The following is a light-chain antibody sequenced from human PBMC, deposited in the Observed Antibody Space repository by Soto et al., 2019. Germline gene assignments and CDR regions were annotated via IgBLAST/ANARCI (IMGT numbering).Light chain of an antibody. V-gene: IGLV2-14*01. CDR1: SNDIGGYNF. CDR3: SSYTGSSTVV. Sequence: QSALTQPASVSGSPGQSITFSCTGTSNDIGGYNFVSWFQQHPGKAPKLIIYEVSNRPSGVSNRFSGSKSGNTASLTISGLQAEDEADYYCSSYTGSSTVVFGGGTKLTVL. CDR2: EVS. J-gene: IGLJ2*01.